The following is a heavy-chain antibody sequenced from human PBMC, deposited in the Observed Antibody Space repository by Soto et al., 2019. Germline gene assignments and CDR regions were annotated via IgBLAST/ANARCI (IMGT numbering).Heavy chain of an antibody. V-gene: IGHV3-53*01. D-gene: IGHD3-10*01. CDR1: GFTVSNNY. CDR3: GRRRGGGGY. Sequence: EVQLVESGGGLIQPGGSLRLSCAVSGFTVSNNYMSWVRQAPGKGLEGVSVIYSGGYTAYGDSVKGRFTISRDNSKNHIYLQMNTMGPDDRAFFSCGRRRGGGGYWGQGTLVTVSS. CDR2: IYSGGYT. J-gene: IGHJ4*02.